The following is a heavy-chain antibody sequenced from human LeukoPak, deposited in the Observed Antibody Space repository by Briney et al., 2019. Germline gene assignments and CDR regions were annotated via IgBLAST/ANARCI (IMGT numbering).Heavy chain of an antibody. Sequence: SETLSLICTVSGGSISSYYWSWIRQPPGKGLEWIGYIYYSGSTNYNPSLKSRVTISVDTSKNQFSLKLSSVTAADTAVYYCARMWGELRWELLGPAYYYYYGMDVWGQGTTVTVSS. CDR1: GGSISSYY. CDR2: IYYSGST. V-gene: IGHV4-59*01. CDR3: ARMWGELRWELLGPAYYYYYGMDV. D-gene: IGHD1-26*01. J-gene: IGHJ6*02.